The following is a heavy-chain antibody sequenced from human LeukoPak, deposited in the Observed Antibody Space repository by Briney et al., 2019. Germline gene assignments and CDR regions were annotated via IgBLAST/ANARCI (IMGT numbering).Heavy chain of an antibody. CDR1: GFTFSGYW. CDR3: ASIYFDWLLNY. D-gene: IGHD3-9*01. V-gene: IGHV3-7*01. Sequence: QSGGSLRLSCAASGFTFSGYWMSWVRQAPGKGLEWVANIKQDGSEKYYVDSVKGRFTISRDNAKNSLYLQMDNLRAEDTAVYYCASIYFDWLLNYWGQGTLVTVSS. CDR2: IKQDGSEK. J-gene: IGHJ4*02.